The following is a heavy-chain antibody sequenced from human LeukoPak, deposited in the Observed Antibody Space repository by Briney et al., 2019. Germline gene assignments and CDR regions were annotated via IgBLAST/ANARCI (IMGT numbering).Heavy chain of an antibody. J-gene: IGHJ4*02. V-gene: IGHV1-69*13. D-gene: IGHD2-8*01. CDR1: GYTFTSYG. Sequence: SVKVSCKASGYTFTSYGISWVRQAPGQGLEWMGGIIPIFGTANYAQKFQGRVTITADESTNTAYMELSSLRSEDTAVYYCARWYCTNGVCRDYWGQGTLVTVSS. CDR2: IIPIFGTA. CDR3: ARWYCTNGVCRDY.